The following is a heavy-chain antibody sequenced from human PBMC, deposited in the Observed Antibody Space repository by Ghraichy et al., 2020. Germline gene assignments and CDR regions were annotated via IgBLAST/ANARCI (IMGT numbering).Heavy chain of an antibody. CDR3: ARDQGFSYYGMDV. D-gene: IGHD3-10*01. CDR1: GFTFSDYY. CDR2: ISSSSSYT. V-gene: IGHV3-11*06. J-gene: IGHJ6*02. Sequence: GSLNISCAASGFTFSDYYMSWIRQAPGKGLEWVSYISSSSSYTNYADSVKGRFTISRDNAKNSLYLQMNSLRAEDTAVYYCARDQGFSYYGMDVWGQGTTVTVSS.